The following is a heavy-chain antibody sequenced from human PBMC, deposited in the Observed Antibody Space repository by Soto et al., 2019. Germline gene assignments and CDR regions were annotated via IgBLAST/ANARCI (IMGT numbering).Heavy chain of an antibody. Sequence: EVQLVETGGGLIQPGGSLRLSCLASGFTVTSNYMIWVRQPPGKGLEWVSTTFTGGSTHYSDSVKGRFSVSRDNSKNTVYLQMNNLRVEDTAIYYCAKKPPSSIQGWPFGMDVWGQGTTVSVSS. CDR1: GFTVTSNY. CDR3: AKKPPSSIQGWPFGMDV. CDR2: TFTGGST. V-gene: IGHV3-53*02. D-gene: IGHD2-15*01. J-gene: IGHJ6*02.